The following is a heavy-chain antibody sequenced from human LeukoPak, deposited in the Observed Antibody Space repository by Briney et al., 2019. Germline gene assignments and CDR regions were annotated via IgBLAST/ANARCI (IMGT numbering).Heavy chain of an antibody. CDR2: ISWNSVGI. D-gene: IGHD6-6*01. CDR3: AKGGSSSARSGMDV. CDR1: GFFDDYV. V-gene: IGHV3-9*01. J-gene: IGHJ6*02. Sequence: GGSPRLSCAASGFFDDYVMYWVRQAPGKGLEWVSSISWNSVGIDYADSVKGRFTISRDDAKNSLYLQMNSLRPEDTALYYCAKGGSSSARSGMDVWGQGTTVTVSS.